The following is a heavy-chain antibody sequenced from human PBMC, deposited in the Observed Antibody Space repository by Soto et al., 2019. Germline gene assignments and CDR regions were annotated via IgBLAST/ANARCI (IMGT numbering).Heavy chain of an antibody. CDR2: ISSSSSTI. CDR1: GFTFSSYS. J-gene: IGHJ6*02. D-gene: IGHD4-4*01. V-gene: IGHV3-48*02. Sequence: GGSLRLSCAASGFTFSSYSMNWVRQAPGKGLEWVSYISSSSSTIYYADSVKGRFTISRDNAKNSLYLQMNSLRDEDTAVYYCARDGEDYSNHRYYYYYGMDVWGQGTTVTVSS. CDR3: ARDGEDYSNHRYYYYYGMDV.